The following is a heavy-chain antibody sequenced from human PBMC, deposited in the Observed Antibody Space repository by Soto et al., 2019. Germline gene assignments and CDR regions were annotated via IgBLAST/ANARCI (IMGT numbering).Heavy chain of an antibody. CDR3: AHRILRTVFGLVTTTAIYFDF. V-gene: IGHV2-5*02. Sequence: QITLNESGPTVVKPAETLTLTCTFSGFSLTTSGVGVGWIRQSPGKAPEWLALTYWDDDKRYSASLKSRLTITKDTSNNQVVLTMASVDPADTATYYCAHRILRTVFGLVTTTAIYFDFWGQGTPVVVSS. J-gene: IGHJ4*02. CDR2: TYWDDDK. CDR1: GFSLTTSGVG. D-gene: IGHD3-3*01.